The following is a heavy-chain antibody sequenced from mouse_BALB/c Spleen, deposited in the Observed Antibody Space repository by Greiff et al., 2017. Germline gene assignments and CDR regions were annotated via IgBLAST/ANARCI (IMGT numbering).Heavy chain of an antibody. CDR3: ARDKGITSYAMDY. V-gene: IGHV7-3*02. CDR2: IRNKANGYTT. CDR1: GFTFTDYY. D-gene: IGHD2-4*01. Sequence: EVKLVESGGGLVQPGGSLRLSCATSGFTFTDYYMSWVRQPPGKALEWLGFIRNKANGYTTEYSASVKGRFTISRDNSQSILYLQMNTLRAEDSATYYCARDKGITSYAMDYWGQGTSVTVSS. J-gene: IGHJ4*01.